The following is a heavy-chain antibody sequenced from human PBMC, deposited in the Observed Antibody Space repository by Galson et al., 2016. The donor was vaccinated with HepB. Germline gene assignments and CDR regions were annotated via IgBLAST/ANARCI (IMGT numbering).Heavy chain of an antibody. CDR3: AREPSATVMVLDAFDI. D-gene: IGHD5-12*01. J-gene: IGHJ3*02. V-gene: IGHV4-4*02. Sequence: SETLSLTCAVSGGSISSSNWWSWVRQPPGKGLEWIGEIFHTGGTKYNASLERRVTISVDESKNQFSLKLTSVTAADTAVYFCAREPSATVMVLDAFDIWGRGIMVTVSS. CDR2: IFHTGGT. CDR1: GGSISSSNW.